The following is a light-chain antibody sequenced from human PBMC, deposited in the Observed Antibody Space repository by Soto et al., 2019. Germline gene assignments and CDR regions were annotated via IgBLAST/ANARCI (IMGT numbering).Light chain of an antibody. CDR1: SSDVGGYDY. J-gene: IGLJ1*01. CDR2: EVS. Sequence: QSALTQPASVSGSPGQSITISCTGTSSDVGGYDYVSWYQQHPGKAPKLMICEVSNRPSGGSSRFSGSKSGNTASLTISGLQAEDEADYYCTSYTRSGTYVFGTGTKLTVL. V-gene: IGLV2-14*01. CDR3: TSYTRSGTYV.